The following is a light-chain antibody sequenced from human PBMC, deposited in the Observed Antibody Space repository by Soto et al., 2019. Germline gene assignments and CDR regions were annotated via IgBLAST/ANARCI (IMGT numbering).Light chain of an antibody. V-gene: IGKV1-39*01. Sequence: DIQMTQSPSSLSASVGDRVTITCRASQNFSIYLNWYQQTPGKAPKLLIYAASSLQGGVPSRFSGSGSGTDFTLTIRRLQPEDFAAIYCPPCCNNPWAFGQGPKVEIK. CDR2: AAS. J-gene: IGKJ1*01. CDR3: PPCCNNPWA. CDR1: QNFSIY.